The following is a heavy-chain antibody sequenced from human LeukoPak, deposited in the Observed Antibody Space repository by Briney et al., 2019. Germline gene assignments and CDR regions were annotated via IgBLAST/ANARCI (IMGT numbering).Heavy chain of an antibody. CDR2: INHSGST. CDR1: GGSFSGYY. CDR3: TRQNSVAGTSFDY. D-gene: IGHD6-19*01. J-gene: IGHJ4*02. Sequence: SGTLSLSCAVYGGSFSGYYWSWIRQPPGMGLEWIGEINHSGSTNYNPSLKSRVTISVDTSKNQFSLKLSSVTAADTAVYYCTRQNSVAGTSFDYWGQGTLVTVSS. V-gene: IGHV4-34*01.